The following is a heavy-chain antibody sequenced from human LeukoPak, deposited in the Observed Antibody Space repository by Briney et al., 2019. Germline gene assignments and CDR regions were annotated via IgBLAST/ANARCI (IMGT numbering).Heavy chain of an antibody. Sequence: GGSLRLSCAGSAFMFSDYWMAWVRQAPGKGLEWVSLIYSGGSTYYADSVKGRFTISRDNSKNTLYLQMNSLRAEDTALYYCARASLYDNSAYYLDYWGQGTLVTVSS. D-gene: IGHD3-22*01. V-gene: IGHV3-53*01. CDR3: ARASLYDNSAYYLDY. CDR2: IYSGGST. J-gene: IGHJ4*02. CDR1: AFMFSDYW.